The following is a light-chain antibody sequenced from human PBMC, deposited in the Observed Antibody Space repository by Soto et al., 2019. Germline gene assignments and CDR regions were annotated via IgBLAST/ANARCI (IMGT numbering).Light chain of an antibody. J-gene: IGKJ4*01. CDR2: ATS. CDR1: QNVASY. CDR3: QQTYNTPLT. Sequence: DLKMTQSPYSLSDSVGDTVTITCRASQNVASYLNWYQQKLGTAPKFLIYATSTLKTGVPSRFSGSGSGTEFILTITSLKPEDFATYYCQQTYNTPLTFGGGTKVEIK. V-gene: IGKV1-39*01.